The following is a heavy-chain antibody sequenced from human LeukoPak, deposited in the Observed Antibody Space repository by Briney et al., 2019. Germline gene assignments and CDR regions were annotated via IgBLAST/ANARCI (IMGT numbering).Heavy chain of an antibody. CDR1: GGSISSGSYY. CDR3: ARSLSTWLDY. J-gene: IGHJ4*02. CDR2: IYTSGST. V-gene: IGHV4-61*02. D-gene: IGHD5-12*01. Sequence: SETPSLTCTVSGGSISSGSYYWSWIRQPAGKGLEWIGRIYTSGSTNYNPSLKSRVTISVDTSKNQFSLKLSSVTAADTAVYYCARSLSTWLDYWGQGTLVTVSS.